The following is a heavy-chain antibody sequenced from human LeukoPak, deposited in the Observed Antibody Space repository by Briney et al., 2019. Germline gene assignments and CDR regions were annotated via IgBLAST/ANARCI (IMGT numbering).Heavy chain of an antibody. V-gene: IGHV4-59*01. J-gene: IGHJ4*02. CDR2: IYYSGST. CDR3: ARDQSYGDYYFDY. CDR1: GXSISSYY. Sequence: SETLSLTCTVSGXSISSYYWSWIRQPPGKGLECIGYIYYSGSTNYNPSLKSRVTISVDMSKNQFSLKLSSVTAADTAMYYCARDQSYGDYYFDYWGQGTLVTVSS. D-gene: IGHD4-17*01.